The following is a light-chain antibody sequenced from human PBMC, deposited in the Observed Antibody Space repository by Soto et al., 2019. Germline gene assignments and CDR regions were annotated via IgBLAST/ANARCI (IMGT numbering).Light chain of an antibody. V-gene: IGKV4-1*01. Sequence: DIVMTQSPDSLAVSLGERATINCKCSQSVVYNSNSKNYFAWYQQKPGQPPKLLIYWASTRESGVPDRFNGSGSGTDFTLTISGLQAEDVAVYYCQQYYSTPQTFGQGTKVDIK. CDR2: WAS. CDR3: QQYYSTPQT. J-gene: IGKJ1*01. CDR1: QSVVYNSNSKNY.